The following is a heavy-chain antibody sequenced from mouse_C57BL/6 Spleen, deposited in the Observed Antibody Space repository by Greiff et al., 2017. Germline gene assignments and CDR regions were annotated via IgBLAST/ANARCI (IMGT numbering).Heavy chain of an antibody. D-gene: IGHD1-1*01. V-gene: IGHV8-8*01. CDR1: GFSLSTFGMG. Sequence: VKLVESGPGILQPSQTLSLTCSFSGFSLSTFGMGVGWIRQPSGKGLEWLAHIWWDDDKYYNPALKSRLTISKDTSKNQVFLKIANVDTADTATYYCARMRNYGSSSRYFDVWGTGTTVTVSS. CDR3: ARMRNYGSSSRYFDV. CDR2: IWWDDDK. J-gene: IGHJ1*03.